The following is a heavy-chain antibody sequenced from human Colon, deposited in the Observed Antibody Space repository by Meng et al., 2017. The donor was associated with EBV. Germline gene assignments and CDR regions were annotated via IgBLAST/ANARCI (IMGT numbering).Heavy chain of an antibody. V-gene: IGHV4-31*03. Sequence: QVQLQESGPGLVKPSQTLSLTCTVSGGSVISGGYYWTWIRQHPGKGLEWFGHIYYSGSTFYNPSLKRRVIISIDTSKNQFSLNLRSVTAADTAVYYCARVSSGWDYFDYWGQGTLVTVSS. CDR2: IYYSGST. D-gene: IGHD6-19*01. J-gene: IGHJ4*02. CDR3: ARVSSGWDYFDY. CDR1: GGSVISGGYY.